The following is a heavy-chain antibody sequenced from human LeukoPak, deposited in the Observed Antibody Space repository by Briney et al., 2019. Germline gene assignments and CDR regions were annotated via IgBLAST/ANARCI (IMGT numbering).Heavy chain of an antibody. CDR1: GFTVSSNY. V-gene: IGHV3-66*01. CDR2: IYSGGST. Sequence: PGGSLRLSCAASGFTVSSNYMSWVRQAPGKGLEWVSVIYSGGSTYYADSVKGRFTISRDNSKNTLYLQMNSLRAEDTAAYYCARVAAGTGYYYGMDVWGQGTTVTVSS. CDR3: ARVAAGTGYYYGMDV. J-gene: IGHJ6*02. D-gene: IGHD6-13*01.